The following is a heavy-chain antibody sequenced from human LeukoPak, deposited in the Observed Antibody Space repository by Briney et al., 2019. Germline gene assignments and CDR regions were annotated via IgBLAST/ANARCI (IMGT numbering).Heavy chain of an antibody. CDR1: GITVSTNY. CDR3: ARHVNEKNYYYYMDV. V-gene: IGHV3-66*04. CDR2: IYSGGAT. Sequence: GGSLRLSCAASGITVSTNYMSWVRQAPGKGLEWVSIIYSGGATYYADSVKGRFTISRENSENTLWLQMNSLRAEDAAVYYCARHVNEKNYYYYMDVWGQGTMVTVSS. J-gene: IGHJ6*03.